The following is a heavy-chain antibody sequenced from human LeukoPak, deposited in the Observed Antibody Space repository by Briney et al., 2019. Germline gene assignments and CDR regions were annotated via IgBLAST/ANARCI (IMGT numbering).Heavy chain of an antibody. Sequence: SVNVSCKASGGTFSSYAISWVRQAPGQGLAWMGGIIPIFGTANYAQKFQGRVTITADESTSTAYMELSSLRSEDTAVYYCAREGSRYYYGSGSYYFDYWGQGTLVTVSS. V-gene: IGHV1-69*13. CDR2: IIPIFGTA. CDR1: GGTFSSYA. CDR3: AREGSRYYYGSGSYYFDY. D-gene: IGHD3-10*01. J-gene: IGHJ4*02.